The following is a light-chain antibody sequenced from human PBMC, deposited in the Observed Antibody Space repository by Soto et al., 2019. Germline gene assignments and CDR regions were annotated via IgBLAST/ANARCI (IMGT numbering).Light chain of an antibody. CDR1: QSVSNY. CDR2: DTS. CDR3: QQLIKWPGT. V-gene: IGKV3-11*01. Sequence: EIVLTQSPATLSLSPGETATLSCRASQSVSNYLGWYQQKPGQAPRLLIYDTSYRAPGTPAKFSGSGSGTDFTLSISNLEPEHFAVYYCQQLIKWPGTFGPGTKVDIK. J-gene: IGKJ3*01.